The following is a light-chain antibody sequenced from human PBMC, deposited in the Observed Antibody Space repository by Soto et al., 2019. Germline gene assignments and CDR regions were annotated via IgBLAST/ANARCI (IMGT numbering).Light chain of an antibody. Sequence: QPSRTLYLPPGERPTLSCRGGNRETSNYLAWYEQKPGQAPRLLIYGATKRATGIPDRFSGSGSGTDFTLTINSLEPEDFAVYYCQQRSSWLITFGQGTRLEIK. V-gene: IGKV3D-20*02. CDR1: NRETSNY. CDR2: GAT. J-gene: IGKJ5*01. CDR3: QQRSSWLIT.